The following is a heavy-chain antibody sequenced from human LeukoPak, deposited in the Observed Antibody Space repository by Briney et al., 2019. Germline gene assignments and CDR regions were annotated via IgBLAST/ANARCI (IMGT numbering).Heavy chain of an antibody. CDR2: ISYDGSNK. CDR1: GFTFSSYG. CDR3: AKDTLFDY. V-gene: IGHV3-30*18. Sequence: GGSLRLSCAASGFTFSSYGMHWVRQAPGKGLEWVAVISYDGSNKYYADSVKGRFTVSRDNSKNTLYLQMNSLRAEDTAVYYCAKDTLFDYWGQGTLVTVSS. J-gene: IGHJ4*02.